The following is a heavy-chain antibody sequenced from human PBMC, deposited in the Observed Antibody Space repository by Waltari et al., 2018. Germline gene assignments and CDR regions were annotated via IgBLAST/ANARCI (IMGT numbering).Heavy chain of an antibody. Sequence: QLQLQESGPGLVKPSETLSLTCTVSGCSISSSSYSWGWIRPPPGKGLEGIGSIYYSGSTYYNPSLKSRVTISVDTSKNQFSLKLSSVTAADTAVYYCARVRPITIFGVVIGNWFDPWGQGTLVTVSS. CDR2: IYYSGST. D-gene: IGHD3-3*01. J-gene: IGHJ5*02. CDR1: GCSISSSSYS. CDR3: ARVRPITIFGVVIGNWFDP. V-gene: IGHV4-39*07.